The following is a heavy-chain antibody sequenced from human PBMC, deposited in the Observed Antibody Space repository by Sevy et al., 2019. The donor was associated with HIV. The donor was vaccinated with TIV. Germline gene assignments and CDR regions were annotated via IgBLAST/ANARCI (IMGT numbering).Heavy chain of an antibody. Sequence: GGSLRLSCAASGFTFSTYAIHWVRQAPGKGLEWVAVISYDGSNKYYADSVKGRFTISRDNSKNTLYLQMNSLRAEHTAVYYCARDLRINMIVVVNPGAFDIWGQGTMVTVSS. V-gene: IGHV3-30-3*01. CDR2: ISYDGSNK. CDR3: ARDLRINMIVVVNPGAFDI. CDR1: GFTFSTYA. J-gene: IGHJ3*02. D-gene: IGHD3-22*01.